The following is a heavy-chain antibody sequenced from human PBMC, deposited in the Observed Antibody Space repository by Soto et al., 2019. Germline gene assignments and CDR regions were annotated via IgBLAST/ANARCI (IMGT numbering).Heavy chain of an antibody. J-gene: IGHJ4*02. Sequence: QVHLVQSGVEVKKPGASVKVSCKASGYNFVNYGITWVRQAPGPGLEWMGWIRVHNGNANYAQKLQGRVTMTTDTSTSTAYMELMSLRPDDTAVYYCVRDLDGSGSYYTDYWGPGTLVIVSS. CDR1: GYNFVNYG. CDR2: IRVHNGNA. D-gene: IGHD3-10*01. CDR3: VRDLDGSGSYYTDY. V-gene: IGHV1-18*01.